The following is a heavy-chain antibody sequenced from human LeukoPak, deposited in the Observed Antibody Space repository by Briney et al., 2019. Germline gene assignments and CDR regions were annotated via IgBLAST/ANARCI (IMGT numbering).Heavy chain of an antibody. CDR3: AREERGSSYGWAFDI. D-gene: IGHD5-18*01. V-gene: IGHV4-4*07. Sequence: SETLSLTCTVSGDSISRYYWSWIRQPAGKGLEWIGRIYTSGNSNYNPSLKSRVTISVDASKNQFSLKLSSVTAADTALYYCAREERGSSYGWAFDIWGQGTMFTVSS. CDR2: IYTSGNS. J-gene: IGHJ3*02. CDR1: GDSISRYY.